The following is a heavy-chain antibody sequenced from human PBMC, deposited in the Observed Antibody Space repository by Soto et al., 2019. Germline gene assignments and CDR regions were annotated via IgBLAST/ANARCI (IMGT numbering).Heavy chain of an antibody. J-gene: IGHJ6*02. Sequence: ASVKVSCKTSGYIFTTYGISWVRQAPGQGLEWMGRISAYNGNTNYAQKLQDRVTMTTDTSTSTAYMELRSLRSDDTAVYYCAREGPAPYYYYGMDVWGQGSTVTVSS. V-gene: IGHV1-18*01. CDR2: ISAYNGNT. CDR1: GYIFTTYG. CDR3: AREGPAPYYYYGMDV.